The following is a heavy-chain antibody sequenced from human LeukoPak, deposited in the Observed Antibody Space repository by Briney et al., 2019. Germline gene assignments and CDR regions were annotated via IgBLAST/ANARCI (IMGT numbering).Heavy chain of an antibody. CDR3: ARDPNIVVLPIASRKLDQ. CDR1: GYTFTTYY. V-gene: IGHV1-46*01. CDR2: INPSSGST. D-gene: IGHD2-2*01. J-gene: IGHJ4*02. Sequence: ASVKVSCKASGYTFTTYYMHLVRQAPGQGLEWMGIINPSSGSTTYAQKFQGRVTLTRDTSTTTVYMELSSLRSEDTAVYYCARDPNIVVLPIASRKLDQWGQGTLVTVSS.